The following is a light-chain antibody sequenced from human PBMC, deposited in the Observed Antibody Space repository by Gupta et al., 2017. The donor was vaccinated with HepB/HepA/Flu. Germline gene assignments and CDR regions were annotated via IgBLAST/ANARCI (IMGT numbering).Light chain of an antibody. Sequence: DILMTQSPDSLAVSLGERATINCKSSQSILVSSNNKNYLAWYQQKPGQPPKLLFYWASTRESGVPDRFSGSGSGTDFTLTISSLQAEDVAVYYCQQYYDTPQITFGGGTKVEIK. V-gene: IGKV4-1*01. CDR3: QQYYDTPQIT. CDR1: QSILVSSNNKNY. J-gene: IGKJ4*01. CDR2: WAS.